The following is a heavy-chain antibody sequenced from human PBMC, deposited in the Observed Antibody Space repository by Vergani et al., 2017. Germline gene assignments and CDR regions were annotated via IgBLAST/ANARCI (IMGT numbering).Heavy chain of an antibody. CDR2: FDPEDGET. Sequence: QVQLVQSGAEVKKPGASVKVSCKVSGYTLTELSMHWVRQAPGKGLEWMGGFDPEDGETIYAQKFQGRVTMTEDTSTDTAYMVLGSLRSEDTAVYYCATDIQGGVVGAARMTTGTTGGGFDPWGQGTLVTVSS. CDR1: GYTLTELS. J-gene: IGHJ5*02. D-gene: IGHD4-17*01. CDR3: ATDIQGGVVGAARMTTGTTGGGFDP. V-gene: IGHV1-24*01.